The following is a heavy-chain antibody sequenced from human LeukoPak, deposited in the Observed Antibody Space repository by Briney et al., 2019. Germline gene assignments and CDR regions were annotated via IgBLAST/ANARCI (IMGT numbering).Heavy chain of an antibody. D-gene: IGHD3-22*01. J-gene: IGHJ4*03. V-gene: IGHV3-48*01. CDR1: AFPFSRYS. Sequence: GRSLRLSCAPSAFPFSRYSMNWVRQAPGKGLEWVGYISTNSRTIYSGDSVKGRFSISRDNDKSLLYLQMDNLRVEDAAVYYCTTYFDTTGYFEEAYDTWGQGTLVTVSA. CDR3: TTYFDTTGYFEEAYDT. CDR2: ISTNSRTI.